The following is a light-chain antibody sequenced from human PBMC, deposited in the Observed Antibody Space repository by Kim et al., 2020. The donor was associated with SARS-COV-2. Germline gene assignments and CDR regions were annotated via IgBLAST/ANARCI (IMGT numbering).Light chain of an antibody. CDR2: DVI. CDR3: SSYTITSTYVV. V-gene: IGLV2-14*03. CDR1: SSDIGDYNY. Sequence: QSALTQPASVSGSPGQSITISCTGTSSDIGDYNYVSWYQQHPGKAPKLVIYDVINRPSGVSDRFSGSKSGNTASLTISGLRTEDEADYYCSSYTITSTYVVFGGGTRLTVL. J-gene: IGLJ2*01.